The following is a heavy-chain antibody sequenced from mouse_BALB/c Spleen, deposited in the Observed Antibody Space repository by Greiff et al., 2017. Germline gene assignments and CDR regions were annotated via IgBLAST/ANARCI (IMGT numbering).Heavy chain of an antibody. CDR2: ISYDGSN. V-gene: IGHV3-6*02. Sequence: ESGPGLVKPSQSLSLTCSVTGYSITSGYYWNWIRQFPGNKLEWMGYISYDGSNNYNTSLKNRISITRDTSKNQFFLKLNSVTTEDTATYYCARYNWDYFDYWGQGTTLTVSS. J-gene: IGHJ2*01. CDR3: ARYNWDYFDY. D-gene: IGHD4-1*01. CDR1: GYSITSGYY.